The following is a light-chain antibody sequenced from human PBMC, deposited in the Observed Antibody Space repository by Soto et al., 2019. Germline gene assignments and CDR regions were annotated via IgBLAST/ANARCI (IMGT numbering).Light chain of an antibody. V-gene: IGLV6-57*04. CDR1: SGSIASNY. Sequence: NFMLTQPHSVSESPGKTVTISCTRSSGSIASNYVQWYQQRPGSAPTTVIYEDNQRPSGVPDRFSGSIDSSSNSAFLTISGLKTEDEADYYCQSYDSSNHDVVFGGGTKLTVL. CDR3: QSYDSSNHDVV. CDR2: EDN. J-gene: IGLJ2*01.